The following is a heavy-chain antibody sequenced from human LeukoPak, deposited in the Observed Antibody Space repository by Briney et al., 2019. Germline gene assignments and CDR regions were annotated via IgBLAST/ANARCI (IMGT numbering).Heavy chain of an antibody. CDR3: SPPG. V-gene: IGHV3-7*01. D-gene: IGHD3-10*01. J-gene: IGHJ4*02. CDR2: IKQDGSEK. CDR1: GGSISSSSYY. Sequence: ETLSLTCTVSGGSISSSSYYWGWIRQPPGKGLEWVANIKQDGSEKYYVDSVKGRFTISRDNAKNSLYLQMNSLRAEDTAVYYCSPPGGGQGTLVTVSS.